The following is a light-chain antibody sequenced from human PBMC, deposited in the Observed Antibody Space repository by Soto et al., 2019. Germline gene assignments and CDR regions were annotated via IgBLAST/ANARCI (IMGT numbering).Light chain of an antibody. V-gene: IGKV1-5*01. CDR1: QSIGNW. J-gene: IGKJ1*01. CDR3: QQYNSYSPRT. CDR2: DAS. Sequence: DVQLTQAPSTLSASVGDRVTITCRASQSIGNWLAWYQQKPGKDPNLLIYDASTLENGVPSRVSGSASGTDFTLPLSSLQPYDCATYYCQQYNSYSPRTFGQGTKVEF.